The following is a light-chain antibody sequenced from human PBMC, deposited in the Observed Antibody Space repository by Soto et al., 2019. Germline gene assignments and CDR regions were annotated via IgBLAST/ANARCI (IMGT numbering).Light chain of an antibody. Sequence: QSVLTQPPSVSAAPGQMVTVSCSGSSSNIGSNYVSWYQQLPGTAPKLLIYSNNQRPSGVPDRFSGSKSGTSASLAISGLQSEDEADYYCAAWDDSLNAYVFGTGTKLTVL. CDR1: SSNIGSNY. V-gene: IGLV1-44*01. CDR3: AAWDDSLNAYV. J-gene: IGLJ1*01. CDR2: SNN.